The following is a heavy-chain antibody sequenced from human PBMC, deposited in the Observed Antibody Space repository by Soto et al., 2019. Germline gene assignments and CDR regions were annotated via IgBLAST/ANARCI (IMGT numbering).Heavy chain of an antibody. Sequence: ASVKVSCKASGGTFSSYAISWVRQAPGQGLEWMGGIIPIFGTANYAQKFQGRVTITADESTSTAYMELSSLRSEDTAVYYCATSMGIAVAGDFDYWGQGTLVTVSS. D-gene: IGHD6-19*01. J-gene: IGHJ4*02. CDR3: ATSMGIAVAGDFDY. V-gene: IGHV1-69*13. CDR2: IIPIFGTA. CDR1: GGTFSSYA.